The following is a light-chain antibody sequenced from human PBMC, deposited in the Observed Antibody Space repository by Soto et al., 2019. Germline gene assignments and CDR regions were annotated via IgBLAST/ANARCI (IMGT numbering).Light chain of an antibody. V-gene: IGKV3-20*01. Sequence: EIVLTQSPGTLSLSPGDSATLSCRASQSISNSYLAWYQQKPGQAPRLLIYGASSRATGIPDRFSGSGSGTDFTLNISRLEPEDFAVYYCQQYGNSPRCTFGHGTKLEIK. CDR1: QSISNSY. J-gene: IGKJ1*01. CDR3: QQYGNSPRCT. CDR2: GAS.